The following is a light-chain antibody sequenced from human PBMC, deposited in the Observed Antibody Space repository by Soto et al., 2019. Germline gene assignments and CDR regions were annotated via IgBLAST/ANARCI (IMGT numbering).Light chain of an antibody. J-gene: IGKJ2*01. CDR1: QSVSSSY. CDR3: QQYGSSPHT. Sequence: EIVLTQSPGTLSLSPGERATLSCRASQSVSSSYLDWYQQKPGQAPRLLIYGASRRATGIPDRFSGSESGTDFTLTISRLEPEDFAVYYCQQYGSSPHTFGQGTKLEIK. V-gene: IGKV3-20*01. CDR2: GAS.